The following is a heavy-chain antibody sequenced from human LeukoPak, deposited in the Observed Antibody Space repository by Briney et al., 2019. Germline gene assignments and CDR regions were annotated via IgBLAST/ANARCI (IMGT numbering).Heavy chain of an antibody. Sequence: PGGSLRLSCAASGFTFSSYAMSWVRQPPGKGLEWIGNIYYRGDTYYNPSLKSRVTMSVDTSKKQFSLKLSSVTAADTAVYYCARHQNTALVTAVLDYWGQGTLVTVSS. J-gene: IGHJ4*02. V-gene: IGHV4-59*04. D-gene: IGHD5-18*01. CDR3: ARHQNTALVTAVLDY. CDR1: GFTFSSYA. CDR2: IYYRGDT.